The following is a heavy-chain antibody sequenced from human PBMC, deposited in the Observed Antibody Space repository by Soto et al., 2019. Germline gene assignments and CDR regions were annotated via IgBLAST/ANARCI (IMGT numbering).Heavy chain of an antibody. V-gene: IGHV3-23*01. Sequence: EVQLLESGGGLVQPGGSLRLSCAASGFTFSSYAMSWVSQAPGKGLEWVSGISGSGGSTYYADSVKGRFTISRDNSKNTLYLQMNRLRVEDTAVYYCAKDGVYGDIDYWGQGTLVTVSS. CDR1: GFTFSSYA. CDR3: AKDGVYGDIDY. D-gene: IGHD7-27*01. CDR2: ISGSGGST. J-gene: IGHJ4*02.